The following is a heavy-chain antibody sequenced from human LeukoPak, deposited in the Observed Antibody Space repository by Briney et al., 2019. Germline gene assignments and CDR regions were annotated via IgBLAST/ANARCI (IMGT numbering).Heavy chain of an antibody. CDR3: ARGMSYYHSGAYYNSFDY. CDR2: ISSSGSTI. V-gene: IGHV3-11*01. J-gene: IGHJ4*02. Sequence: GGSLRLSCAASGFTFSDYYMSWIRQAPGKGLEWVSYISSSGSTIYYADSVKGRFTISRDNAKNSLYLQMNSLRAEDTAVYYRARGMSYYHSGAYYNSFDYWGQGTLVTVSS. CDR1: GFTFSDYY. D-gene: IGHD3-10*01.